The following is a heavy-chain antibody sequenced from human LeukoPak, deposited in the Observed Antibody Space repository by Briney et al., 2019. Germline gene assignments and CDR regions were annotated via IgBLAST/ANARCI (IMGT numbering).Heavy chain of an antibody. J-gene: IGHJ6*02. CDR2: IKQDGSEK. CDR3: ARALAAAHYYYGMDV. V-gene: IGHV3-7*03. CDR1: GFTLSSYW. Sequence: PGGSLRLSCAASGFTLSSYWMSWVRQAPGKGLEWVANIKQDGSEKYYVDSVKGRFTISRDNAKNSLYLQMNSLRAEDTAVYYCARALAAAHYYYGMDVWGQGTTVTVSS. D-gene: IGHD6-13*01.